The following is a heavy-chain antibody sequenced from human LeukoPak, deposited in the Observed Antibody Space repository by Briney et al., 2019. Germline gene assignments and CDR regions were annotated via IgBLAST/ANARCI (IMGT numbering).Heavy chain of an antibody. V-gene: IGHV3-21*01. CDR3: ARGPYYFDY. J-gene: IGHJ4*02. CDR1: GFTFSSYS. CDR2: INSSSSYI. Sequence: GGSLRLSCAASGFTFSSYSMNWVRQAPGKGLEWVSSINSSSSYIYYADSVKGRFTISRDNAKNSLYLLMNSLRAEDTAVYYCARGPYYFDYWGQGTLVTVSS.